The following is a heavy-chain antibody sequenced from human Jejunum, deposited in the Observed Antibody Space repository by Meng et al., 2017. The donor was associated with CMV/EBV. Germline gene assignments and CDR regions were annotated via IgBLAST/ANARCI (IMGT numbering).Heavy chain of an antibody. Sequence: FTFSSYSMHWVRQAPGKGLEWVAHVPFDGRNQYYADSMKGRFTVSRDNSKNTLDLQMKSLRTEDTAVYYCTKDQWGSSSSLTGMDVWGQGTTVTVSS. CDR1: FTFSSYS. J-gene: IGHJ6*02. D-gene: IGHD6-6*01. CDR2: VPFDGRNQ. V-gene: IGHV3-30*04. CDR3: TKDQWGSSSSLTGMDV.